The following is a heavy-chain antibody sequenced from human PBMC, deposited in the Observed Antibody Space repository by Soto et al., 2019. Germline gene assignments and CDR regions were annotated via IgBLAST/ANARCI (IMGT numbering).Heavy chain of an antibody. CDR3: AKDRQYYDSSGPFDI. CDR2: IYSGGST. V-gene: IGHV3-66*01. D-gene: IGHD3-22*01. Sequence: HPGGSLRLSCAASGFTVSSNYMSWVRQAPGKGLEWVSVIYSGGSTYYADSVKGRFTISRDNSKNTLYLQMNSLRAEDTAVYYCAKDRQYYDSSGPFDIWGQGTMVTVS. CDR1: GFTVSSNY. J-gene: IGHJ3*02.